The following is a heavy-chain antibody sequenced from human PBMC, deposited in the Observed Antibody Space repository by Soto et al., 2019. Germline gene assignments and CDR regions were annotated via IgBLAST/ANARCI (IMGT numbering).Heavy chain of an antibody. Sequence: ASVKVSCKASGYTFTSYGISWVRQAPGQGLEWMGWISAYNGNTNYVQKLQGRVTMTTDTSTSTAYMELRSLRSDDTAVYYCARERAWGGYCISTSCQMKGPGQYYYYYGMDVWGQGTTVTVSS. CDR1: GYTFTSYG. J-gene: IGHJ6*02. D-gene: IGHD2-2*01. CDR3: ARERAWGGYCISTSCQMKGPGQYYYYYGMDV. V-gene: IGHV1-18*01. CDR2: ISAYNGNT.